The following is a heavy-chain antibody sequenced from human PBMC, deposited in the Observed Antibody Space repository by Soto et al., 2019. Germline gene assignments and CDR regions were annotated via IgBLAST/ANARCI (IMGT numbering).Heavy chain of an antibody. CDR3: AFDF. J-gene: IGHJ4*02. V-gene: IGHV3-23*01. CDR1: GFIFSFYA. CDR2: ISGSGDST. Sequence: GGSLILSCVASGFIFSFYAMTWVRQAPGKGLEWVSIISGSGDSTLYADSVKGRFTISRDNSKNTLYLQMNSLRAEDTAVYYCAFDFWGQGTLVTVSS.